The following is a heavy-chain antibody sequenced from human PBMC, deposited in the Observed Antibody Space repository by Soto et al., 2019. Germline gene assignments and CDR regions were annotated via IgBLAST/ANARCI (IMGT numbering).Heavy chain of an antibody. CDR3: ARGPLTTYFDY. CDR1: GGSISSYY. V-gene: IGHV4-59*01. CDR2: IYYSRNT. J-gene: IGHJ4*02. Sequence: PSETLSLTCTVSGGSISSYYLTWIRQPPGKGLEWIGYIYYSRNTNYNPSLKSRVTISVDTFKNQFSLRLSSMTAADTAVYYCARGPLTTYFDYWGQGTLVTV.